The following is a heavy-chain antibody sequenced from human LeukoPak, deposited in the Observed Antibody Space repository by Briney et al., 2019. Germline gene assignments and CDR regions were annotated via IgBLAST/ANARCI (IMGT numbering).Heavy chain of an antibody. CDR1: GYSFTSYW. CDR2: IYHGDSDT. CDR3: ARRVGYCSGGSCYSGPLDY. V-gene: IGHV5-51*01. D-gene: IGHD2-15*01. J-gene: IGHJ4*02. Sequence: GESLKISCKGSGYSFTSYWIGWVRQMPGKGLEWMENIYHGDSDTRYSASFQGQVTISADKSLSTAYLQWSSLKASDTAMYYCARRVGYCSGGSCYSGPLDYWGQGTLVTVSS.